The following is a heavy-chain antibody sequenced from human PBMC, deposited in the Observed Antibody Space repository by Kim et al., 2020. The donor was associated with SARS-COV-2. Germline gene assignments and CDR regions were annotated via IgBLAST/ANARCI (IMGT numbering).Heavy chain of an antibody. CDR2: IYYSGST. J-gene: IGHJ4*02. CDR1: GGSISSYY. V-gene: IGHV4-59*08. D-gene: IGHD3-10*01. Sequence: SETLSLTCTVSGGSISSYYWSWIRQPPGKGLEWIGYIYYSGSTNYNPSLKSRVTISVDTSKNQFSLKLSSVTAADTAVYYCAIGGEGKNYWGQGTLVTVSS. CDR3: AIGGEGKNY.